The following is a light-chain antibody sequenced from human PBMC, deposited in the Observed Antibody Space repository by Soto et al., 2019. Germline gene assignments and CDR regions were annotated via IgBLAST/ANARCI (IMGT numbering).Light chain of an antibody. CDR3: QHYNCYPYT. CDR1: QSIDIW. Sequence: DIQMTQSPSPLSASIGDRVTIPRRASQSIDIWLAWYQQKPGKAPQLLIYDASRVKTGVPSRFTASGSGTEFTLTINTLQADDSATYFCQHYNCYPYTFGPGTKVDIK. J-gene: IGKJ2*01. CDR2: DAS. V-gene: IGKV1-5*01.